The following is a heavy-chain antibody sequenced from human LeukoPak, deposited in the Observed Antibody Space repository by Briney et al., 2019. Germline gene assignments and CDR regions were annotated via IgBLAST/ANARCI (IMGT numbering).Heavy chain of an antibody. CDR3: AREPRYSAYDRVLDY. CDR1: GGTFRSYA. CDR2: IIRIFGTP. Sequence: SVKVSCKASGGTFRSYAISWVRQAPGEGLEWMGGIIRIFGTPNYAQKFQGRVTSTADESTSTAYMELSSLRSEDTAVYYCAREPRYSAYDRVLDYWGQGTLVTVSS. D-gene: IGHD5-12*01. J-gene: IGHJ4*02. V-gene: IGHV1-69*13.